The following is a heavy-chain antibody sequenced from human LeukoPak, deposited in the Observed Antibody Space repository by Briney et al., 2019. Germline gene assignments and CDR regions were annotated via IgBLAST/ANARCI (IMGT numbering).Heavy chain of an antibody. V-gene: IGHV4-39*02. J-gene: IGHJ5*02. CDR1: PGSLSSSYDE. CDR2: IRYGVST. Sequence: SETLSRICTVAPGSLSSSYDEWGWIRQPPGKGLEWIGNIRYGVSTYYNPSLKSRVTISVDTSKNDFSLSLSSLTAADTAVYYCVRLGSNHCYGGFDPWGPGTLVTVSS. CDR3: VRLGSNHCYGGFDP. D-gene: IGHD2-15*01.